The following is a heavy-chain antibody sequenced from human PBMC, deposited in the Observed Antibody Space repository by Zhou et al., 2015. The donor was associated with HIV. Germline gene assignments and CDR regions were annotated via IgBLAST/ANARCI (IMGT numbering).Heavy chain of an antibody. CDR2: ISAYNGNT. J-gene: IGHJ4*02. CDR3: ARDNPRTVTNGLPDLQDDY. Sequence: QVQLVQSGAEVKKPGASVKVSCKASGYTFTSYGISWVRQAPGQGLEWMGWISAYNGNTNYAQKLQGRVTMTTDTSTSTAYMELRSLRSDDTAVYYCARDNPRTVTNGLPDLQDDYWGQGTLVTVSS. V-gene: IGHV1-18*01. D-gene: IGHD4-11*01. CDR1: GYTFTSYG.